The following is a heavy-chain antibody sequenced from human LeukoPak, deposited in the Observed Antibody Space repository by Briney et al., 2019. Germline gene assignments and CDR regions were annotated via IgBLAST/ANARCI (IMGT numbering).Heavy chain of an antibody. J-gene: IGHJ4*02. D-gene: IGHD6-13*01. CDR1: GCGFTKYW. V-gene: IGHV5-51*01. CDR3: ARPRGRQQLVPFDY. Sequence: GGALEISWKGFGCGFTKYWMGWGRPGPGKGMGGVGSIYPDDSDTRYSPSFQGQITISADKSISTAYLQWSSLKASDTAMYYCARPRGRQQLVPFDYWGQGTLVTVSS. CDR2: IYPDDSDT.